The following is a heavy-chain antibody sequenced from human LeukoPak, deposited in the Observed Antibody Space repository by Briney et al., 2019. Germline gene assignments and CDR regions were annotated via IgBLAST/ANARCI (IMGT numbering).Heavy chain of an antibody. CDR3: ARFFSTRELLHWFDP. CDR1: GGSISSYY. CDR2: IYTSGST. D-gene: IGHD1-26*01. V-gene: IGHV4-4*09. Sequence: PSETLSLTCTVSGGSISSYYWSWIRQPPGKGLEWIGYIYTSGSTNYNPSLKSRVTISVDTSKNQFSLKLSSVTAADTAVYYCARFFSTRELLHWFDPWGQGTLVTVSS. J-gene: IGHJ5*02.